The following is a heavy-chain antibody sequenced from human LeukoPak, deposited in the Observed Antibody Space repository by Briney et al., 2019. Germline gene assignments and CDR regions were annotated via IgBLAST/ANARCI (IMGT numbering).Heavy chain of an antibody. V-gene: IGHV3-48*03. CDR2: ISSSGGTI. CDR3: ARRTRADY. J-gene: IGHJ4*02. CDR1: GFTFSSYE. Sequence: PGGSLRLSCAASGFTFSSYEMNWLRPAPARGLEWISYISSSGGTIYYTASVKGRFTISRDNAKNSLYLQINSLRAEDTAVYYCARRTRADYWGQRTLVTVSS. D-gene: IGHD2-2*01.